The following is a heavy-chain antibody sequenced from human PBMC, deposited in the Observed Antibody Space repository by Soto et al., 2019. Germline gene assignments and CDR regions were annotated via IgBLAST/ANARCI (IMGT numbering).Heavy chain of an antibody. CDR1: GFTFSTYG. V-gene: IGHV3-23*01. D-gene: IGHD2-2*01. CDR3: AKEGRRLPATSPPHWFDP. Sequence: EVQLLESGGDLVQPGGSLRLTCAASGFTFSTYGMSWVRQAPGKGLEWVSSISSDSGGSTYYADSVKDRFTNSRDNSKNTLYLQMNTLGAGDTAVYYCAKEGRRLPATSPPHWFDPWCQGTLVTVSS. J-gene: IGHJ5*02. CDR2: ISSDSGGST.